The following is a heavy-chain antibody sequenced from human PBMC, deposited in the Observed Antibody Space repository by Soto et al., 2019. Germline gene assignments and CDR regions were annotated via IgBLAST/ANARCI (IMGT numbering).Heavy chain of an antibody. J-gene: IGHJ4*02. D-gene: IGHD2-21*01. CDR3: GKVADRAYCTVER. CDR2: IRRHTSVP. V-gene: IGHV3-48*01. CDR1: GLTLSPSS. Sequence: EGALRLSCAAFGLTLSPSSINWFRQAPGKRLEWISYIRRHTSVPAYADPVKGRFTISRDNAKNSLYLQMASLRVEDPAVYYSGKVADRAYCTVERWCQGPLVTV.